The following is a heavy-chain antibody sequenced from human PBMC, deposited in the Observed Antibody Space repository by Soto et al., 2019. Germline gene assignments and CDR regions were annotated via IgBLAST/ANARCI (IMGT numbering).Heavy chain of an antibody. D-gene: IGHD3-3*01. CDR1: GFTFSSYW. CDR2: INSDGSST. CDR3: ARVEVLRFLEWLNYGMDV. J-gene: IGHJ6*02. V-gene: IGHV3-74*01. Sequence: PGGSLRLSCAASGFTFSSYWMHWVRQAPGKGLVWVSRINSDGSSTSYADSVKGRFTISRDNAKNTLYLQMNSLRAEDTAVYYCARVEVLRFLEWLNYGMDVWGQGTTVTVSS.